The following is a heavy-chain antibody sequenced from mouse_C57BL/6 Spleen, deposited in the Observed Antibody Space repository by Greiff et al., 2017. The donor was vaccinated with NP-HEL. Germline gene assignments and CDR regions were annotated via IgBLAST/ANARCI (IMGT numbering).Heavy chain of an antibody. Sequence: VQLQQSGPELVKPGASVKISCKASGYSFTGYYMNWVKQSPEKSLEWIGEINPSTGGTTYNQKFKAKATLTVDKSSSTAYMQLKSLTSEDFAVYYCARGYDYAYYYAMDYWGQGTSVTVSS. J-gene: IGHJ4*01. D-gene: IGHD2-4*01. V-gene: IGHV1-42*01. CDR1: GYSFTGYY. CDR3: ARGYDYAYYYAMDY. CDR2: INPSTGGT.